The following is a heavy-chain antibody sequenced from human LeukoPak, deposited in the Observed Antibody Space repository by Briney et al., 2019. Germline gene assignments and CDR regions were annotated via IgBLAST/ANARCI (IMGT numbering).Heavy chain of an antibody. J-gene: IGHJ4*02. V-gene: IGHV1-69*01. CDR3: AREAAAGRRTFDY. CDR1: GGTFSSYA. Sequence: SVKVSCKASGGTFSSYAISWVRQAPGQGLEWMGGIIPIFGTANYAQKFQGRVTITADESTSTAYMKLSSLRSEDTAVYYCAREAAAGRRTFDYWGQGTLVTVSS. CDR2: IIPIFGTA. D-gene: IGHD6-13*01.